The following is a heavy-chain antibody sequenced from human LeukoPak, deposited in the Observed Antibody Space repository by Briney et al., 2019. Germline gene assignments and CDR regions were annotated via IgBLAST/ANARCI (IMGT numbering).Heavy chain of an antibody. J-gene: IGHJ3*02. D-gene: IGHD4-17*01. CDR1: GGSISSGSYY. CDR3: ARSHPTVTNPLSASDI. V-gene: IGHV4-61*02. Sequence: SETLSLTCTVSGGSISSGSYYWSWIRQPAGKGLEWIGRIYTSGSTNYNPSLKSRVTISVDTSKNQFSLKLSSVTAADTAVYYCARSHPTVTNPLSASDIWGRGTMVTDSS. CDR2: IYTSGST.